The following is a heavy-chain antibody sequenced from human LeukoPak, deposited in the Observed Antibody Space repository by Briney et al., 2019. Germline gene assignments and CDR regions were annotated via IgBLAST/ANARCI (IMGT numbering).Heavy chain of an antibody. D-gene: IGHD3-22*01. CDR1: GGSMSSGDYY. J-gene: IGHJ3*02. Sequence: NPSETLSLTCTVSGGSMSSGDYYWSWLRQPPGKGVEWIGYIYYSGSTYYNPSLKSRVTISVDTSKNQFSLKLSSVTAADTAVYYCARAMYYYDSSGYFILSSGAFDIWGQGTMVPVSS. V-gene: IGHV4-30-4*01. CDR2: IYYSGST. CDR3: ARAMYYYDSSGYFILSSGAFDI.